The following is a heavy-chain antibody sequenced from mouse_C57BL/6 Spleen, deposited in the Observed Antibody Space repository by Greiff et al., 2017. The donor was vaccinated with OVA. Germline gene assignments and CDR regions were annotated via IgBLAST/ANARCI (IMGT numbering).Heavy chain of an antibody. J-gene: IGHJ1*03. CDR2: ILPGSGST. CDR1: GYTFTGYW. Sequence: VQLQQSGAELMKPGASVKLSCKATGYTFTGYWIEWVKQRPGHGLEWIGEILPGSGSTNYNEKFKGKATFTADTSSNTAYMQLSSLTTEDSAIYYCARRFITTVVARGWYFDVWGTGTTVTVSS. V-gene: IGHV1-9*01. D-gene: IGHD1-1*01. CDR3: ARRFITTVVARGWYFDV.